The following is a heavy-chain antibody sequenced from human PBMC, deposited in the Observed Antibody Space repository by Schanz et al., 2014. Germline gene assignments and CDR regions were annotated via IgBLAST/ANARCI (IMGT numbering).Heavy chain of an antibody. V-gene: IGHV1-2*02. CDR1: GNTLSAYY. J-gene: IGHJ3*01. CDR3: ARTASHDVWRGYIPHYAFDL. CDR2: IDPNSGGT. D-gene: IGHD3-3*01. Sequence: QVPLVQSGADVKKPGASVKVSCKASGNTLSAYYIHWIRQAPGQGLEWMGWIDPNSGGTNYAQKFQGRVTMTSDTSITTVYMEVNSLTSDDTAVFYCARTASHDVWRGYIPHYAFDLWGQGTTVTVSS.